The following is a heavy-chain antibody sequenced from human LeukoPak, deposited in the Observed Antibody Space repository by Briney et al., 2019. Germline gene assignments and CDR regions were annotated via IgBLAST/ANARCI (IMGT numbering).Heavy chain of an antibody. CDR1: GFTLSSYA. V-gene: IGHV3-30*04. CDR2: ISYDGSNK. D-gene: IGHD3-10*01. CDR3: ARSQGVRGVLTRRGYFDY. Sequence: GRSLRLSCAASGFTLSSYAMHWVRQAPGKGLEWVAVISYDGSNKYYADSVKGRFTISRDNSKNTLYLQMNSLRAEDTAVYYCARSQGVRGVLTRRGYFDYWGQGTLVTVSS. J-gene: IGHJ4*02.